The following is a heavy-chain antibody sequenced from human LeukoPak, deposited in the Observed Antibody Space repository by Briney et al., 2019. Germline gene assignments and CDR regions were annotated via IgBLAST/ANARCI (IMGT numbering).Heavy chain of an antibody. V-gene: IGHV3-23*01. D-gene: IGHD3-22*01. J-gene: IGHJ4*02. CDR2: ISGSGGST. Sequence: GGSLRLSCAASGFTFSSYAMSWVSQAPGKGLEWVSAISGSGGSTYYADSVKGRFTISRDNSKNTLYLQMNSLRAEDTAVYYCARDYYDSSGYYPIPGYWGQGTLVTVSS. CDR3: ARDYYDSSGYYPIPGY. CDR1: GFTFSSYA.